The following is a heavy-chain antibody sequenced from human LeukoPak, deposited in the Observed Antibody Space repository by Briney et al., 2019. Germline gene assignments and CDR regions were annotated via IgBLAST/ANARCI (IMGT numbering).Heavy chain of an antibody. CDR2: INPSGGST. J-gene: IGHJ5*02. D-gene: IGHD3-10*01. Sequence: ASVKVSCKASGYTFTSYYMHWVRQAPGQGLEWMRIINPSGGSTSYAQKFQGRVTMTRDTSTSTVYMELRSLRSEDTAVYYCVRDGEGVAISVNYWFDPWGQGTLVTVSS. CDR1: GYTFTSYY. CDR3: VRDGEGVAISVNYWFDP. V-gene: IGHV1-46*01.